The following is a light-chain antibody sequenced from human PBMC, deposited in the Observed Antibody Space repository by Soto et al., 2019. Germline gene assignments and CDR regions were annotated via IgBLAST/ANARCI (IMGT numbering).Light chain of an antibody. J-gene: IGLJ2*01. CDR3: SSYTPKSSLI. CDR2: EVR. CDR1: TRDVGAYNL. V-gene: IGLV2-14*01. Sequence: QSALTQPASVSGSPGQSITISCAGTTRDVGAYNLVSCYQQHPGRAPQLIIYEVRNRPSGISFRFSGSKAGNTASLTISGLQAEDEAYYYCSSYTPKSSLIFGGGTKVTVL.